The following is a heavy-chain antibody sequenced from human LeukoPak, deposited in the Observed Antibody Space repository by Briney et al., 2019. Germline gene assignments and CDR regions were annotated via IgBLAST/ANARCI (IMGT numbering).Heavy chain of an antibody. Sequence: VASVKVSCKASGYTFTQYGISWVRQAPGQGLEWMGWISAYNGNTNYVQKFQGRVTMTTDTSTSTACMELTSLRSDDTAVYYCARDVEAAFCSTSTCYDLVFDYWGQGTLVTVSS. V-gene: IGHV1-18*01. CDR2: ISAYNGNT. CDR1: GYTFTQYG. CDR3: ARDVEAAFCSTSTCYDLVFDY. J-gene: IGHJ4*02. D-gene: IGHD2-2*01.